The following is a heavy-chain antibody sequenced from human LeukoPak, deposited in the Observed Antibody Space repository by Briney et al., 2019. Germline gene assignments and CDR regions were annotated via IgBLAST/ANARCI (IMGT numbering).Heavy chain of an antibody. D-gene: IGHD6-6*01. V-gene: IGHV4-4*07. CDR1: GGSISSYY. CDR3: ARDLSLVRRGDAFDI. Sequence: SETLSLTCTVSGGSISSYYWSWIRQPAGKGLEWIGRIYTSGSTNYNPSLKSRVTMSVDTSKNQFSLKLSSVTAADTAVYYCARDLSLVRRGDAFDIWGKGTTVTVSS. CDR2: IYTSGST. J-gene: IGHJ3*02.